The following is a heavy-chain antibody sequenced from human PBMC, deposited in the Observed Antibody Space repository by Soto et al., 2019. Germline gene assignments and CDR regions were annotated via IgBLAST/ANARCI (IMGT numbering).Heavy chain of an antibody. CDR3: ARAGLGYCTSTSCHPGFDI. J-gene: IGHJ3*02. CDR2: IKQDGSEK. D-gene: IGHD2-2*01. Sequence: GGSLRLSCAASGFTFSSYWMSWVRQAPGKGLEWVANIKQDGSEKYYVDSVKGRFTISRDNAKNSLYLQMNSLRAEDTAVYYCARAGLGYCTSTSCHPGFDIWGQGTMVTVSS. V-gene: IGHV3-7*04. CDR1: GFTFSSYW.